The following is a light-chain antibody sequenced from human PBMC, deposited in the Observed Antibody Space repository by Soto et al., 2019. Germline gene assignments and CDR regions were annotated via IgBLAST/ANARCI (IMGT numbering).Light chain of an antibody. J-gene: IGLJ1*01. CDR1: SSDVGGYNY. Sequence: QSVLTQPASVSGSPGQSITISCTGTSSDVGGYNYVSWYQQHPGKAPKLLIYDVSNRPSGVSNRFSGSKSGNTASLTISGLQDEEEADYYCSSYTSSSVYVFGTGTKLTVL. CDR3: SSYTSSSVYV. CDR2: DVS. V-gene: IGLV2-14*01.